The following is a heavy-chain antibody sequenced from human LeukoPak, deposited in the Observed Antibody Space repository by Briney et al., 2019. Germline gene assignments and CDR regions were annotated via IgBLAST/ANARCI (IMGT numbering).Heavy chain of an antibody. J-gene: IGHJ6*03. CDR3: ARDKTASHYYYYYMDV. Sequence: GGSLRLSCAASGFTFSDHYMSWIRQAPGKRLEWVSYISSSGSTIYYADSVKGRFTISRDNAKNSLYLQMNSLRAEDTAVYYCARDKTASHYYYYYMDVWGKGTTVTVSS. CDR1: GFTFSDHY. CDR2: ISSSGSTI. D-gene: IGHD5-18*01. V-gene: IGHV3-11*04.